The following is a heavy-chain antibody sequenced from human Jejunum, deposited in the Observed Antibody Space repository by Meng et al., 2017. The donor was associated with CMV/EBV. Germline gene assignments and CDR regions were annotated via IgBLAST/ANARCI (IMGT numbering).Heavy chain of an antibody. J-gene: IGHJ4*02. CDR1: RFSFYVYL. D-gene: IGHD2-8*01. V-gene: IGHV3-11*01. CDR2: ITSSGDKI. CDR3: ARGGVAYAFDH. Sequence: SCAASRFSFYVYLMIWFRQAPGKVLEWVAYITSSGDKIHYANSVEGRFTISRDNAKASLILQMNSLRAEDSGIYYCARGGVAYAFDHWGQGTLVTVSS.